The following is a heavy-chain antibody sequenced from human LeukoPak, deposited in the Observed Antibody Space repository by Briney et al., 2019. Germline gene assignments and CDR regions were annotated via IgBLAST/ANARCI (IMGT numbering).Heavy chain of an antibody. J-gene: IGHJ6*03. CDR3: AREGSNYYYYYMDV. Sequence: SETQSLTCTVYGGSISSGSYYWSWIRQPAGKGLEWIGRIYTSGSTNYNPSLKSRVTISVDTSKNQFSLKLSSVTAADTAVYYCAREGSNYYYYYMDVWGKGTTVTVSS. V-gene: IGHV4-61*02. CDR1: GGSISSGSYY. CDR2: IYTSGST. D-gene: IGHD4-11*01.